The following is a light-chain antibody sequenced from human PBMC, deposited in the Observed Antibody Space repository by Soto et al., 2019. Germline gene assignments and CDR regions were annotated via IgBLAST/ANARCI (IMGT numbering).Light chain of an antibody. CDR2: AAS. V-gene: IGKV1-9*01. J-gene: IGKJ5*01. CDR3: QQLNSYPIT. Sequence: DIQLTQSPSFLSTSVGDRVTITCRASQGLSSDLAWYQQKPGKAPKLLIYAASTLQSGVPSRFIGSGSRTECTLTSSSLKPEDFATYFCQQLNSYPITFGQGTRLEIK. CDR1: QGLSSD.